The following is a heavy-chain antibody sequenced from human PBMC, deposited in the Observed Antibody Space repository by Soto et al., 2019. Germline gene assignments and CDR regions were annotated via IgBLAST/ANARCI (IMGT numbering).Heavy chain of an antibody. D-gene: IGHD1-20*01. Sequence: EVQLLXXXXXLVQPGGSLRLSCVASGFTXSIYNMNWVRQAPGKGLEWVSVITGSGDYTNYADSVKGRFTISRDNSKNTLYLQMNSLRAEDTAVYFCARRITSSFDYWGQGTLVTVSS. CDR3: ARRITSSFDY. CDR1: GFTXSIYN. CDR2: ITGSGDYT. V-gene: IGHV3-23*01. J-gene: IGHJ4*02.